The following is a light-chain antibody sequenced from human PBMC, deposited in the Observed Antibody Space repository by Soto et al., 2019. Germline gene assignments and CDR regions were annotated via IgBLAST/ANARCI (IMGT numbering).Light chain of an antibody. CDR1: SSDVGGYNY. CDR2: DVT. J-gene: IGLJ1*01. CDR3: ISYTDNNLYV. V-gene: IGLV2-14*01. Sequence: QSVLTQPASVSGSPGQSITISCTGTSSDVGGYNYVSWYQQQPGRAPKLMIHDVTYRPSGVSYRFSGSKSGNTASRTISGLQAEDEADYYCISYTDNNLYVFGTGTVVTVL.